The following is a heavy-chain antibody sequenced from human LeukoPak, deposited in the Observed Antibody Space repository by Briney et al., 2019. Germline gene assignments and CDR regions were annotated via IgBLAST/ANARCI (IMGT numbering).Heavy chain of an antibody. CDR2: ISGSGSTT. D-gene: IGHD6-13*01. Sequence: GGSLRLSCAASGFTFSSYAMSWVRQAPGKGLEWVSAISGSGSTTHHADSVKGRFTISRDNSKNTLYLQMNSLRAEDTAVYYCAKGTPYGSSWYRVHFDFWGQGTLVTVSS. J-gene: IGHJ4*02. V-gene: IGHV3-23*01. CDR3: AKGTPYGSSWYRVHFDF. CDR1: GFTFSSYA.